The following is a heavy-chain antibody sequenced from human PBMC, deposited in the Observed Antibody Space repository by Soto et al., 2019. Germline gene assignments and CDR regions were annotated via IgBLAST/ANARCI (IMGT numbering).Heavy chain of an antibody. Sequence: QVQLVQSGAEVKKPGSSVKVSCKASGGTFGSYAISWVRQAPGQGLEWMGGIIPIPGTANYAQKFQGRVTIAADESTSTAYMELSSLRSEDTAVYYSASSQGSSTSLEIYYYYYYGMDVWGQGTTVTVSS. V-gene: IGHV1-69*01. J-gene: IGHJ6*02. CDR3: ASSQGSSTSLEIYYYYYYGMDV. D-gene: IGHD2-2*01. CDR1: GGTFGSYA. CDR2: IIPIPGTA.